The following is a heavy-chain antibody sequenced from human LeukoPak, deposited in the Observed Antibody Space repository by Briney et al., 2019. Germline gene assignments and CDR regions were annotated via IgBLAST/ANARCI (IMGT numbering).Heavy chain of an antibody. V-gene: IGHV3-48*01. CDR2: ISRTT. CDR1: GFTFSSYS. Sequence: GGSLRLSCAASGFTFSSYSFNWVRQAPGKGLEWVSYISRTTSYADSVKGRFTISRDNAKSSLYLQMNSLRAVDTAVYYCARDTDYAFDVWGQGTMVTVSS. J-gene: IGHJ3*01. CDR3: ARDTDYAFDV.